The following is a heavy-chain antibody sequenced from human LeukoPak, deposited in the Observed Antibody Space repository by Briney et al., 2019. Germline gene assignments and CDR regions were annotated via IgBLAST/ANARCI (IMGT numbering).Heavy chain of an antibody. D-gene: IGHD2/OR15-2a*01. J-gene: IGHJ4*02. V-gene: IGHV3-23*01. CDR3: AKKGLLRLSRGLYYFDY. CDR2: ISGSGGST. Sequence: GGSLRLSCAASGFTFSSYAMSWVRQAPGKGLEWVSAISGSGGSTYYADSVKGRFIISRDNSKNTLYLQMNSLRAEDTAVYYCAKKGLLRLSRGLYYFDYWGQGTLVTVSS. CDR1: GFTFSSYA.